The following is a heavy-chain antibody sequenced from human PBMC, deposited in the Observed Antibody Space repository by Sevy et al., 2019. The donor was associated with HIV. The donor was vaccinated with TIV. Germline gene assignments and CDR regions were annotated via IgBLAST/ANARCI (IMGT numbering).Heavy chain of an antibody. CDR2: IVVGSGNT. J-gene: IGHJ6*02. CDR3: AADPDPGAYYYYYYGMDV. V-gene: IGHV1-58*02. D-gene: IGHD3-10*01. CDR1: GFTFTSSA. Sequence: ASVKVSCKASGFTFTSSAMQWVRQARGQRLEWIGWIVVGSGNTNYAQKFQERVTITRAMSTSTAYMELSSLRSEDTAVYYCAADPDPGAYYYYYYGMDVWGQGTTVTVSS.